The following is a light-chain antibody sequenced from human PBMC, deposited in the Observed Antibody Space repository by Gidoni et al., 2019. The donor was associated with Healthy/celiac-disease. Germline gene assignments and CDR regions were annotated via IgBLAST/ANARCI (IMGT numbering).Light chain of an antibody. CDR3: GTGDSSLSALV. CDR1: SSNIGNNY. J-gene: IGLJ3*02. Sequence: QSVLPQPPSVSSAPGQKVTISCAGSSSNIGNNYVSWYQQLPGTAPKLLIYDNNKRPSGSPDRFSGSKSGTSATLGITGLQTGDEADYYGGTGDSSLSALVFGGGTKLTV. V-gene: IGLV1-51*01. CDR2: DNN.